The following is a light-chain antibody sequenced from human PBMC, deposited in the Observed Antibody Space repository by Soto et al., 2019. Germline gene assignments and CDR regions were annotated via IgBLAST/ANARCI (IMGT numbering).Light chain of an antibody. CDR2: DAS. V-gene: IGKV3-11*01. Sequence: IVLTQSPATLSLSPGERATLFCRASQSVSSFLVWYQQKPGQAPRLLIYDASNRATGVPARFSGSGSGTDFTLTISSLEPEDFAVYYCQLRSDWPITFGQGTRLEIK. CDR1: QSVSSF. J-gene: IGKJ5*01. CDR3: QLRSDWPIT.